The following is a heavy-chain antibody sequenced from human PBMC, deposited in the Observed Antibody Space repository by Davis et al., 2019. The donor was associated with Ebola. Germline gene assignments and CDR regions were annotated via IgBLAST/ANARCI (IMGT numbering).Heavy chain of an antibody. D-gene: IGHD3-9*01. J-gene: IGHJ4*02. CDR3: ARGNRGGDILTGCFFDY. CDR2: INPSGGTT. CDR1: GYTFTSYY. V-gene: IGHV1-46*03. Sequence: ASVKVSCKASGYTFTSYYMHWVRQAPGQGLEWMGIINPSGGTTTYAQKFQGRVSMTRDTSTSTVYMELSSLRSEDTAMYYCARGNRGGDILTGCFFDYWGQGTLVTVSS.